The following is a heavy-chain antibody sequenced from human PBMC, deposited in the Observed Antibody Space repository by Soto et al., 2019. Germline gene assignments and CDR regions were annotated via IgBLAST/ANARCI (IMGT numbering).Heavy chain of an antibody. CDR3: AREGVAGSLNYYYGMDV. CDR1: GFTFSSYA. J-gene: IGHJ6*02. CDR2: ISYDGSNK. Sequence: QVQLVESGGGVVQPGRSLRLSCAASGFTFSSYAMHWVRQAPGKGLGWVAVISYDGSNKYYADSVKGRFTISRDNSKNTLYLQMNSLRAEDTVVYYCAREGVAGSLNYYYGMDVWGQGTTVTVSS. V-gene: IGHV3-30-3*01. D-gene: IGHD6-19*01.